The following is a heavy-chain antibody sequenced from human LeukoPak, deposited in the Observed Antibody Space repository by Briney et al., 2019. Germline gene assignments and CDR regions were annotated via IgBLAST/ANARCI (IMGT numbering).Heavy chain of an antibody. CDR3: ARGRRRTGQYYFDN. D-gene: IGHD1-1*01. CDR2: MNPNSGNT. J-gene: IGHJ4*02. Sequence: ASVKVSCKASGYTFTSYDINWVRQATGQGLEWMGWMNPNSGNTGYAQKFQGRVTMTRNTSISTAYMELSSLRSEDTAVYYCARGRRRTGQYYFDNWGQGTLVTVSS. CDR1: GYTFTSYD. V-gene: IGHV1-8*01.